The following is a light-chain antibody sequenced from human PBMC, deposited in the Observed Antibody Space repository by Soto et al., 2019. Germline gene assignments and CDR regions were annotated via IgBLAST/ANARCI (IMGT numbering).Light chain of an antibody. CDR1: QAVRND. J-gene: IGKJ1*01. CDR3: LQHNSYPRT. Sequence: IQMTQSPSSLSASVGDRVTITCRASQAVRNDVGWYQHKPGQAPKRLIYAAYNLQSGVPSRFSGSGSGTEFTLTISSLQPEDFATYYYLQHNSYPRTFGRGTKVEIK. V-gene: IGKV1-17*01. CDR2: AAY.